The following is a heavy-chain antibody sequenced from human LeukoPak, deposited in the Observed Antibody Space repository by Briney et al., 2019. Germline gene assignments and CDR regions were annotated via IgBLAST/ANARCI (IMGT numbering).Heavy chain of an antibody. J-gene: IGHJ4*02. CDR3: ARGYYYDSSGYYYVPFDY. D-gene: IGHD3-22*01. CDR1: GGTFSSYA. V-gene: IGHV1-69*13. CDR2: IIPIFGTA. Sequence: GASVKVSCKASGGTFSSYAISWVRQAPGQGLEWMGGIIPIFGTANYAQKFQGRVTITADESTSTAYMELSSLGSEDTAVYYCARGYYYDSSGYYYVPFDYWGQGTLVTVSS.